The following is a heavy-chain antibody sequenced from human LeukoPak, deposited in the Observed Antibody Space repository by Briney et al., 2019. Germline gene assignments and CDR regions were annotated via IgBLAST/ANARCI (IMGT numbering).Heavy chain of an antibody. CDR1: GYTFTGYY. D-gene: IGHD6-6*01. Sequence: GASVKVSCKASGYTFTGYYMHWVRQAPGQGLEWMGRINPSGGSTSYAQKFQGRVTMTRDTSTSTVYMELSSLRSEDTAVYYCARDGALVAARLSWFDPWGQGTLVTVSS. CDR2: INPSGGST. V-gene: IGHV1-46*01. CDR3: ARDGALVAARLSWFDP. J-gene: IGHJ5*02.